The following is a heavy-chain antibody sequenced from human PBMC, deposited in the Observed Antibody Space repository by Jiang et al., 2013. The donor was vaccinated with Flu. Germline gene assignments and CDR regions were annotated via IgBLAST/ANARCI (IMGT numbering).Heavy chain of an antibody. CDR2: IDPRTSYT. D-gene: IGHD6-25*01. Sequence: SLRISCTASGYIFTDYXGGVTWVRQMPGKGLEWMGRIDPRTSYTTYSPSFQGHVIISADKSITTAFLQWSSLKASDTAIYYCARHALGASGWHYFDDWGQGTLVTVPS. J-gene: IGHJ4*02. V-gene: IGHV5-10-1*01. CDR3: ARHALGASGWHYFDD. CDR1: GYIFTDYXGG.